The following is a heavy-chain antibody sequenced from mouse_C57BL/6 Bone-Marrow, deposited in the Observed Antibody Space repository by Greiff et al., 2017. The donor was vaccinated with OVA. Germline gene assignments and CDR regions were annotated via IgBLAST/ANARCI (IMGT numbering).Heavy chain of an antibody. CDR1: GFTFSDYG. CDR3: ARLVDSSGSLYCAMDY. J-gene: IGHJ4*01. V-gene: IGHV5-15*01. Sequence: EVQLVESGGGLVQPGGSLKLSCAASGFTFSDYGMAWVRQAPRKGPEWVAFISNLAYSIYYADTVTGRFTISRENAKNTLYLELSSLRSEDTAMYYCARLVDSSGSLYCAMDYEDQGTSVTVSS. D-gene: IGHD3-2*02. CDR2: ISNLAYSI.